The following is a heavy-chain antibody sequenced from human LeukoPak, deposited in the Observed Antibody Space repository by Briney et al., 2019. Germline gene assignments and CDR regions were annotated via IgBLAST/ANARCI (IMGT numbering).Heavy chain of an antibody. D-gene: IGHD3-22*01. CDR1: GGSFSGYY. J-gene: IGHJ3*02. CDR2: INHSGST. Sequence: PSETLSLTCAVYGGSFSGYYWSWIRQPPGKGLEWIGEINHSGSTNYNPSLKSRVTISVDTSKNQFSLKLSSATAADTAVYYCARGPSITMIVVVPRTDAFDIWGQGTMVTVSS. CDR3: ARGPSITMIVVVPRTDAFDI. V-gene: IGHV4-34*01.